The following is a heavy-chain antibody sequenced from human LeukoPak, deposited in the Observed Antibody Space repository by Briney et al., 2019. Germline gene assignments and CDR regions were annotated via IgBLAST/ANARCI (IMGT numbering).Heavy chain of an antibody. CDR3: ARVSNYYGSGSTFNWFDP. V-gene: IGHV4-59*01. D-gene: IGHD3-10*01. J-gene: IGHJ5*02. Sequence: SETLSLTCTVSGGSISSYYWSWIRQPPGKGLEWIGYIYYSGSTNYNPSLKSRVTISVDTSKNQFSLKLSSVTAADTAVYYCARVSNYYGSGSTFNWFDPWGQGTLVTVSS. CDR1: GGSISSYY. CDR2: IYYSGST.